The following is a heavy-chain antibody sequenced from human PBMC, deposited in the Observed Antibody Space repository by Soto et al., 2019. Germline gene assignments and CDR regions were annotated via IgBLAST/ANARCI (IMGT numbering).Heavy chain of an antibody. Sequence: QVQLQQWGAGLLKPSETLSLTCAVYGGSFSGYYWSWIRQPPGKGLEWIGEINHSRSTNYNPSLKSRVTISVDTSKNQFSLKLSSVTAADTAVYYCARWSIAVAGAKTHWYFDLWGRGTLVTVSS. D-gene: IGHD6-19*01. CDR1: GGSFSGYY. J-gene: IGHJ2*01. V-gene: IGHV4-34*01. CDR3: ARWSIAVAGAKTHWYFDL. CDR2: INHSRST.